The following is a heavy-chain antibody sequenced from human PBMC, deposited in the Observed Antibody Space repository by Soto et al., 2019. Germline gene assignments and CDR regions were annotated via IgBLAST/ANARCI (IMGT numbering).Heavy chain of an antibody. Sequence: QVQLVQSGGEVKEPGASVTISCKASGYTLVNYGINWVRQAPGQGLEWLGWISPYNGKTEYAQRLQGRVTLTTDTSTGTAYLDLRSLRSDDTAVYYCARDQPKWLQDAFDVWGQGTMVTVSS. CDR2: ISPYNGKT. J-gene: IGHJ3*01. CDR3: ARDQPKWLQDAFDV. CDR1: GYTLVNYG. D-gene: IGHD5-12*01. V-gene: IGHV1-18*01.